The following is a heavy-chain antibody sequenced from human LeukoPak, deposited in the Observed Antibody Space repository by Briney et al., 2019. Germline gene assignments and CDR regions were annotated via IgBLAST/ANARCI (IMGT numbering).Heavy chain of an antibody. J-gene: IGHJ6*03. V-gene: IGHV3-23*01. Sequence: GGSLRLSCAASGFTFSSYGMSWVRQAPGKGLEWVSAISGSGGSTYYADSVKGRFTISRDNSKNTLYLQMNSLRAEDTAVYYCARDRGYYDSSGYYMDVWGKGTTVTISS. CDR3: ARDRGYYDSSGYYMDV. D-gene: IGHD3-22*01. CDR1: GFTFSSYG. CDR2: ISGSGGST.